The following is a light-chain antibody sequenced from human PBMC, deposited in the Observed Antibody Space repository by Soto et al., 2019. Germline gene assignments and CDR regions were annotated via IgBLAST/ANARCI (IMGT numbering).Light chain of an antibody. V-gene: IGKV3D-20*01. Sequence: EIVLTQSPALLSVSPGQRATLSCGASQTVASNNLAWYQLKPGLAPRLPIFDASYRATGIPDRFSGSVSRTVFTLTISRLEPEDSAVYYCQQFGTSPRTFGGGTQEEIK. CDR3: QQFGTSPRT. CDR1: QTVASNN. CDR2: DAS. J-gene: IGKJ4*01.